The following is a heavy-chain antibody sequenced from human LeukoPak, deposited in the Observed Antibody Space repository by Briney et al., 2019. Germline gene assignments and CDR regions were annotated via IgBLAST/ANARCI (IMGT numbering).Heavy chain of an antibody. D-gene: IGHD4-17*01. CDR3: AGLDYEAYNWFDP. CDR2: IYSGGST. J-gene: IGHJ5*02. CDR1: GFTVSSNY. V-gene: IGHV3-53*01. Sequence: TGGSLRLSCAASGFTVSSNYMSWVRQAPGKGLEWVSVIYSGGSTYYADSVKGRFSISRDNSKNTLYLQMNSLGAEDTAVYYCAGLDYEAYNWFDPWGQGALVTVSS.